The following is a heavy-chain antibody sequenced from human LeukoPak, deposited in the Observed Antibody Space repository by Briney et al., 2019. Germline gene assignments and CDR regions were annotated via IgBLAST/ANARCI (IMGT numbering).Heavy chain of an antibody. D-gene: IGHD6-19*01. CDR2: INHSGST. CDR1: GGSFSGYY. J-gene: IGHJ4*02. Sequence: SETLSLTCAVYGGSFSGYYWSWIRQPPGKGLEWIGEINHSGSTNYNPSLKSRVTISVDTSKNQFSLKLSSVTAADTAVYYCARRTNKPPRDGSGTDSPLDYWGQGTLVTVSS. CDR3: ARRTNKPPRDGSGTDSPLDY. V-gene: IGHV4-34*01.